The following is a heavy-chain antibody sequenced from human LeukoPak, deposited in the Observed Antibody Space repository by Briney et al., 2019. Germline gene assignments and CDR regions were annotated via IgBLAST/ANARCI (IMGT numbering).Heavy chain of an antibody. CDR2: INPNSGGT. J-gene: IGHJ4*02. Sequence: ASVKVSCKASGYTFTGYYMHWVRQAPGQGLEWMGWINPNSGGTNYAQKFQGRVTMPRDTYISTAYMELSRLRSDDTAVYYCARDSNIKPLPYWGQGTLVTVSS. CDR3: ARDSNIKPLPY. D-gene: IGHD2/OR15-2a*01. CDR1: GYTFTGYY. V-gene: IGHV1-2*02.